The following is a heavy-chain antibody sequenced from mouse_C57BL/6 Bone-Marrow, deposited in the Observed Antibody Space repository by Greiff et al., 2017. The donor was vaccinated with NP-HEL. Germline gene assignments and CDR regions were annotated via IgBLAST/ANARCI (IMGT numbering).Heavy chain of an antibody. CDR1: GYAFSSSW. D-gene: IGHD2-4*01. Sequence: QVQLQQSGPELVKPGASVKISCKASGYAFSSSWMNWVKQRPGKGLEWIGRIYPGDGDTNYNGKFKGKATLTADKSSSTAYMQLISLTSEDSAVYFCATIGMGLRRGADYWGQGTTLTVSS. V-gene: IGHV1-82*01. CDR2: IYPGDGDT. CDR3: ATIGMGLRRGADY. J-gene: IGHJ2*01.